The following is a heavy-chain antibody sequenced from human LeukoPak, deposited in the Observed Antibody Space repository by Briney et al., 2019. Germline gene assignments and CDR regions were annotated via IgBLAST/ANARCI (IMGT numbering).Heavy chain of an antibody. CDR2: IIPILGIA. J-gene: IGHJ4*02. D-gene: IGHD6-13*01. CDR3: ARAVGYSSSWFTY. V-gene: IGHV1-69*04. CDR1: GGTFSSYA. Sequence: ASVKVSCKASGGTFSSYAISWVRPAPGQGLEWMGRIIPILGIANYAQKFQGRVTITADKSTSTAYLELSSLRSEDTAVYYCARAVGYSSSWFTYWGQGTLVTVSS.